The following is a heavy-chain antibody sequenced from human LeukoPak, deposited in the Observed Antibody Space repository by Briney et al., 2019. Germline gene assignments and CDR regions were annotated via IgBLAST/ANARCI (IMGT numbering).Heavy chain of an antibody. Sequence: SETLSLTCTVPGGSISSYYWSWIRQPPGKGLEWIGYIYYSGSTNYNPSLKSRVTISVDTSKNQFSLKLSSVTAADTAVYYCARSVVPAAKLNWFDPWGQGTLVTVSS. J-gene: IGHJ5*02. V-gene: IGHV4-59*01. CDR2: IYYSGST. D-gene: IGHD2-2*01. CDR1: GGSISSYY. CDR3: ARSVVPAAKLNWFDP.